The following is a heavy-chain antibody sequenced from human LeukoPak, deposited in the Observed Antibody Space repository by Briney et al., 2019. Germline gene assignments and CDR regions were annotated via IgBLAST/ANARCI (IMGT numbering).Heavy chain of an antibody. CDR3: ARVLSGSLTDDDAFDI. CDR1: GYTFTSYD. CDR2: MNPNSGNT. Sequence: ASVKVSCKASGYTFTSYDINWVRQATGQGLEWMGWMNPNSGNTGYAQKFQGRVTMTRNASISTDYMELSSLRSEDTAVYYCARVLSGSLTDDDAFDIWGQGTMVTVSS. J-gene: IGHJ3*02. V-gene: IGHV1-8*01. D-gene: IGHD2/OR15-2a*01.